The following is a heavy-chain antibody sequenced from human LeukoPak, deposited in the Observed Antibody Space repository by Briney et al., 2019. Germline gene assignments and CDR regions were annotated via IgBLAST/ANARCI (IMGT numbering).Heavy chain of an antibody. J-gene: IGHJ4*02. CDR3: ARVRRDEQWLGMRGNFDY. CDR2: FYYGGST. CDR1: GDSIGSSSDY. D-gene: IGHD6-19*01. Sequence: PSETLSLTCTVSGDSIGSSSDYWGWVRQPPGKGLEWIGSFYYGGSTYYNPSLKSRVTISVATSKNQFSLELSSVTASDTAVYYCARVRRDEQWLGMRGNFDYWGQGTLVTVSS. V-gene: IGHV4-39*01.